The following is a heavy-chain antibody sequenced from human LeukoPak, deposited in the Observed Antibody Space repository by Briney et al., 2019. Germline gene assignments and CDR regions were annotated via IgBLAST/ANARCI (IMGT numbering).Heavy chain of an antibody. CDR2: IYYSGST. Sequence: SETLSLTCTVSGGSISSYYWSWIRQPPGKGLEWIGYIYYSGSTNYNPSLKSRVTISVDTSKNQFSLKLSSVTAADTAVYYCARASYRYGSGSYEAFDIWGQGTMVTVSS. J-gene: IGHJ3*02. V-gene: IGHV4-59*08. D-gene: IGHD3-10*01. CDR1: GGSISSYY. CDR3: ARASYRYGSGSYEAFDI.